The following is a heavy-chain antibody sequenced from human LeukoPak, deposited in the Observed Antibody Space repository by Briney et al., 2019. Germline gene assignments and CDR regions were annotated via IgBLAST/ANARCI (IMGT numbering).Heavy chain of an antibody. D-gene: IGHD2-2*01. Sequence: TGGSLRLSCAASGFTFSSYWMSWVRQAPGKGLEWVANIKQDGSEKYYVDSVKGRFTISRDNAKNSLYLQMDSLRAEDTAVYYCARMRVVVPAVWLPNWFDPWGQGTLVTVSS. V-gene: IGHV3-7*01. J-gene: IGHJ5*02. CDR2: IKQDGSEK. CDR3: ARMRVVVPAVWLPNWFDP. CDR1: GFTFSSYW.